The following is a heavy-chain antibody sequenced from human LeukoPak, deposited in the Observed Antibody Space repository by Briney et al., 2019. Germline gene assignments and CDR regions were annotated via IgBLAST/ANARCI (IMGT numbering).Heavy chain of an antibody. CDR2: INTDGSIT. D-gene: IGHD3-10*01. CDR1: GFTFSTYL. Sequence: GGSLRLSCAASGFTFSTYLMHWVRQAPGKGLVWVSRINTDGSITTYADSVKGRFTISRDNSKNTLYLQMNSLRAEDTAVYYCAKGADYYYGSGSPWGQGTLVTVSS. V-gene: IGHV3-74*03. CDR3: AKGADYYYGSGSP. J-gene: IGHJ5*02.